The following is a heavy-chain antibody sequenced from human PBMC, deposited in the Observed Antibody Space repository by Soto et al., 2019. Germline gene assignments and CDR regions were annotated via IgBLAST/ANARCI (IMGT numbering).Heavy chain of an antibody. V-gene: IGHV6-1*01. Sequence: PSQTLSLTCAISGDSVSSNSAAWNWIRQSPSRGLEWLGRTYYRSKWYNDYAVSVKSRITINPDTSKNQFSLQLNSVTPEDTAVYYCARDGKYSYGRGGAFDIWGQGTMVTVSS. CDR2: TYYRSKWYN. CDR1: GDSVSSNSAA. D-gene: IGHD5-18*01. CDR3: ARDGKYSYGRGGAFDI. J-gene: IGHJ3*02.